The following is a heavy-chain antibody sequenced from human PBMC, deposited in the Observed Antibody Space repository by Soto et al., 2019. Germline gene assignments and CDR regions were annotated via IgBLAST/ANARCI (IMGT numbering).Heavy chain of an antibody. D-gene: IGHD6-13*01. CDR1: GGYISSGGYY. Sequence: SETLSLTCTVSGGYISSGGYYWSWIRKHPGKGLEWIGYIYYSGSTYYNPSLKSRVTISVDTSKNQFSLKLSSVTAADTAVYYCARGKTVAAAGPFDYWGQGTLVAVSS. CDR3: ARGKTVAAAGPFDY. J-gene: IGHJ4*02. V-gene: IGHV4-31*03. CDR2: IYYSGST.